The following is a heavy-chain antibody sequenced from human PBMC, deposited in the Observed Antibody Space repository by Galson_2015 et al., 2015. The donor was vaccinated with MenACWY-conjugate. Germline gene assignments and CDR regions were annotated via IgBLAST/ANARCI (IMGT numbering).Heavy chain of an antibody. V-gene: IGHV3-48*01. J-gene: IGHJ4*02. CDR3: ARRVEYYYDSSGYYYFDY. Sequence: SLRLSCAASGFTFSSYSMNWVRQAPGKGLEWVSYISSSSSTIYYADSVKGRFTISRDNAKNSLYLQMNSLRAEDTAVYYCARRVEYYYDSSGYYYFDYWGQGTLVTVSS. CDR1: GFTFSSYS. CDR2: ISSSSSTI. D-gene: IGHD3-22*01.